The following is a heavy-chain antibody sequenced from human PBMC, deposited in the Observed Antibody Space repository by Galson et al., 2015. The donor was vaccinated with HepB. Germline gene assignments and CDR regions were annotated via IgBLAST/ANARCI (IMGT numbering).Heavy chain of an antibody. CDR3: ARMGPQSDYDYFYYYAMDV. V-gene: IGHV2-26*01. Sequence: PALVKPTQTLTLTCTVSGFSLGTARMGVTWIRQPPGKALEWLAHLFSTDIKFYTTSLRSTLTISQDSSKSQVVLIMTDMDPVDTATYYCARMGPQSDYDYFYYYAMDVWGQGTTVTVSS. CDR2: LFSTDIK. J-gene: IGHJ6*02. D-gene: IGHD4-17*01. CDR1: GFSLGTARMG.